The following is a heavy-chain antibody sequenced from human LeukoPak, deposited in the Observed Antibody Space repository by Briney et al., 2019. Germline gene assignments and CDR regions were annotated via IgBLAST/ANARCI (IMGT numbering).Heavy chain of an antibody. CDR1: GGSISSYY. V-gene: IGHV4-59*01. Sequence: SETLSLTCTVSGGSISSYYWSWIRRPPGKGLEWIGYIYYSGSTNYNPSLKSRVTISVDTSKNQFSLKLSSVTAADTAVYYCARLYYYDSSGYYGASDIWGQGTMVTVSS. CDR3: ARLYYYDSSGYYGASDI. D-gene: IGHD3-22*01. CDR2: IYYSGST. J-gene: IGHJ3*02.